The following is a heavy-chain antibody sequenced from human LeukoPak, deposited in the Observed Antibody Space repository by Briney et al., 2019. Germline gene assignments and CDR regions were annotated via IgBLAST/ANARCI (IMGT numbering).Heavy chain of an antibody. D-gene: IGHD2-21*02. J-gene: IGHJ6*02. CDR3: ARAEYVGWYCGGDCPPGGMDV. CDR2: ISAYNGNT. Sequence: GASVKVSCKASGYTFTSYGISWVRQAPGQGLEWMGWISAYNGNTNYAQKLQGRVTMTTDTSTSTAYMELRSLRSDDTAVYYCARAEYVGWYCGGDCPPGGMDVWGQGTTVTVSS. CDR1: GYTFTSYG. V-gene: IGHV1-18*01.